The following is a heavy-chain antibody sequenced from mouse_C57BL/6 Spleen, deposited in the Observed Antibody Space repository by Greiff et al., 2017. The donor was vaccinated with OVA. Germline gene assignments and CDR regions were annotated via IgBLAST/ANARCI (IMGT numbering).Heavy chain of an antibody. J-gene: IGHJ4*01. CDR2: LDPSDSYT. D-gene: IGHD3-3*01. CDR1: GYTFTSYW. CDR3: ARRAGLLVAMDY. V-gene: IGHV1-50*01. Sequence: VQLQQPGAELVKPGASVKLSCKASGYTFTSYWMQWVKQRPGQGLEWIGELDPSDSYTNYNQKFTGKATLTVDTSSSTAYMQLSSLTSEDSAVYYCARRAGLLVAMDYWGQGTSVTVSS.